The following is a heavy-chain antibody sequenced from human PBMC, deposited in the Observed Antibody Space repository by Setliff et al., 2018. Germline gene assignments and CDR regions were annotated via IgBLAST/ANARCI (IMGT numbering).Heavy chain of an antibody. CDR1: GGSISSSSYY. CDR3: ARGGLWFGELLWKYYYYGMDV. D-gene: IGHD3-10*01. Sequence: SETLSLTCTVSGGSISSSSYYWGWIRQPPGKGLEWIGSIYYSGSTYYNPSLKSRVTISVDTSKNQFSLKLSSVTAADTAVYYCARGGLWFGELLWKYYYYGMDVWGQGTTVTVSS. CDR2: IYYSGST. V-gene: IGHV4-39*07. J-gene: IGHJ6*02.